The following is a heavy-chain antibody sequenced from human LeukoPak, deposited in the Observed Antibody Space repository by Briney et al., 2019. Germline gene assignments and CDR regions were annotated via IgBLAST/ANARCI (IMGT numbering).Heavy chain of an antibody. V-gene: IGHV4-34*01. Sequence: SETLSLTCAVYGGSFSGYYWSWIRQPPGKGLEWIGEINHSGSTNYNPSLKSRVTISVDTSKNQFSLKLSSVTAADTAVYYCARGRGYYDSTGRAFDIWGQGTMVTVSS. CDR3: ARGRGYYDSTGRAFDI. D-gene: IGHD3-22*01. CDR1: GGSFSGYY. J-gene: IGHJ3*02. CDR2: INHSGST.